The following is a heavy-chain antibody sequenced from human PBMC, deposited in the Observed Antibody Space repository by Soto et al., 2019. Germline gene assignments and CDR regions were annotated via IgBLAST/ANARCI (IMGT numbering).Heavy chain of an antibody. CDR3: ARLFTVTTDYYFGMDV. CDR2: IYSSGSS. Sequence: SETLSLTCTVSGGSIGGSYWSWVRQPAGKGLEWIGRIYSSGSSNYNPSLNSRLTMSLDTSKNQFSLKLRSVTAADTAIYYCARLFTVTTDYYFGMDVWGQGTTVTVSS. CDR1: GGSIGGSY. J-gene: IGHJ6*02. D-gene: IGHD4-17*01. V-gene: IGHV4-4*07.